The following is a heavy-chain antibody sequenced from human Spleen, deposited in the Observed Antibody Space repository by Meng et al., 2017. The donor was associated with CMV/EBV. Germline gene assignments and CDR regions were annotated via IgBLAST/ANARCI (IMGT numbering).Heavy chain of an antibody. J-gene: IGHJ5*02. CDR1: GDSVSSDAAY. CDR2: IYYNGIT. CDR3: AREAMWLNWFDP. D-gene: IGHD5-12*01. V-gene: IGHV4-30-4*08. Sequence: VSGDSVSSDAAYWTWIRQPPGKGPEWIGYIYYNGITFHNPSLKSRLTLSIDTSRNQFSLKLTSVTAADTAVYFCAREAMWLNWFDPWGQGTLVTVSS.